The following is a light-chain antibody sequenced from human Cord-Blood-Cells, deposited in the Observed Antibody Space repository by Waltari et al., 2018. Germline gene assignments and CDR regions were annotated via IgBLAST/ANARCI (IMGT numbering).Light chain of an antibody. J-gene: IGLJ3*02. CDR3: LLSYSGARV. CDR2: DTS. CDR1: TRAVTSGHY. Sequence: QAMVTQEPSLTVSPGGTVTLTCGSRTRAVTSGHYPYWSQQKPGQAPRTPTYDTSNKHSWPPARLSCSLLGGKAALTLSGAQPEDEAEYYCLLSYSGARVCGGGTKLTVL. V-gene: IGLV7-46*01.